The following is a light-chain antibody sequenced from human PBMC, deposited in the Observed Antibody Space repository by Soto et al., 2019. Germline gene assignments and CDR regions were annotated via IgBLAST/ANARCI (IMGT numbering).Light chain of an antibody. CDR1: QGISSY. V-gene: IGKV1-9*01. J-gene: IGKJ5*01. CDR2: AAS. Sequence: DIQLTQSPSFLSASVGDRVTITCRASQGISSYLAWYQQKPGKAPKLLIYAASTLQSGVPSRFSGSGSGTEFTLTISSLQPEDFATYYCQQLNSYHITFGQGTRLENK. CDR3: QQLNSYHIT.